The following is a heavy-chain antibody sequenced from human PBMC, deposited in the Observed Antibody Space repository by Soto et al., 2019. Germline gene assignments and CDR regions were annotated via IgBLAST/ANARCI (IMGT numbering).Heavy chain of an antibody. Sequence: QVQLVQSGAEVKKPGASVKVSCKASGYTFTSYDINWVRQATGQWREWMGWMNPNSGNTGYAQKFQGRVTMTRNTSISTAYMELSSLRSEDTAVYYCARVESSGLKGYYYYGMDVWGQGTTVTVSS. CDR3: ARVESSGLKGYYYYGMDV. V-gene: IGHV1-8*01. CDR1: GYTFTSYD. CDR2: MNPNSGNT. J-gene: IGHJ6*02. D-gene: IGHD6-19*01.